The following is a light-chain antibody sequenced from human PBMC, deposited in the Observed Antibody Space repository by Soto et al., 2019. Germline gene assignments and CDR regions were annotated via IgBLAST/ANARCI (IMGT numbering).Light chain of an antibody. Sequence: QSALTQPASVSGSPGQSITISCTGSSSDVGGYNYVSWYQQHPGKAPKLMIYDVSDRPSGVSSRFSGSKSGNTASLTISGLQAEDEADYYCSSYTTSSTVVFGGGTKVTAL. CDR3: SSYTTSSTVV. CDR2: DVS. CDR1: SSDVGGYNY. V-gene: IGLV2-14*03. J-gene: IGLJ2*01.